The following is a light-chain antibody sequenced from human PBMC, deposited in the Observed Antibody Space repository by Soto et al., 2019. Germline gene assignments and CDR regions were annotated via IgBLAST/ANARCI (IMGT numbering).Light chain of an antibody. Sequence: QSVLTQPPSASGTPGQRVTMSCSGSSSNIGSNTVNWYQHLPGTAPKLLIFSNNQRPSGLPDRFSGSKSGTSASLAISGLQSEDDADYYCAAWDDSLNGVVFGGGTKVTVL. CDR1: SSNIGSNT. V-gene: IGLV1-44*01. CDR2: SNN. J-gene: IGLJ2*01. CDR3: AAWDDSLNGVV.